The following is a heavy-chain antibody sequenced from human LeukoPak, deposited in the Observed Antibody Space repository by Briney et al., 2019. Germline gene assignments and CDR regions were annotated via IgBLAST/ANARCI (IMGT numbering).Heavy chain of an antibody. D-gene: IGHD2-15*01. CDR2: IYYSGST. V-gene: IGHV4-59*01. CDR1: GGSISSYY. J-gene: IGHJ6*02. Sequence: PSETLSLTCTVSGGSISSYYWSWIRQPPGKGLEWIGYIYYSGSTNYNPSLKSRVTISVDTSKNQFSLKLSSVTAADTAVYYCARDQDIRGMDVWGQGTMVTVSS. CDR3: ARDQDIRGMDV.